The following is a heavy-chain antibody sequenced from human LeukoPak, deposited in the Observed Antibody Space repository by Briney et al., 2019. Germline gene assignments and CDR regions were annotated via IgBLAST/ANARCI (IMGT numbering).Heavy chain of an antibody. D-gene: IGHD5-18*01. CDR2: IYTSGST. CDR1: GGSISSGSYY. V-gene: IGHV4-61*02. J-gene: IGHJ5*02. Sequence: SETLSLTCTVSGGSISSGSYYWSWIRQPAGKGLEWIGRIYTSGSTNYTPSLKSRVTMSVDTSKNQFSLKLTSVTAADTAIYYCAKGAGGFSYYNWFDPWGQGTLVTVSS. CDR3: AKGAGGFSYYNWFDP.